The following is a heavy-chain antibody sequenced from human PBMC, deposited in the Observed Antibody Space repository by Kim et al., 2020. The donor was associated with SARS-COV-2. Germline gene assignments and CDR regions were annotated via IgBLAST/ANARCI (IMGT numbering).Heavy chain of an antibody. CDR3: ARVSVHYDFWSGYYTQYSSYDVDV. Sequence: SQTLSLTCAISGDSVSSNSAAWNWIRQSPSRGLEWLGRTYYRSKWYNDYAVSVKSRITINPDTSKNQFSLQLNSVTPEDTAVYYCARVSVHYDFWSGYYTQYSSYDVDVWGQGTTVTVSS. J-gene: IGHJ6*02. CDR1: GDSVSSNSAA. V-gene: IGHV6-1*01. CDR2: TYYRSKWYN. D-gene: IGHD3-3*01.